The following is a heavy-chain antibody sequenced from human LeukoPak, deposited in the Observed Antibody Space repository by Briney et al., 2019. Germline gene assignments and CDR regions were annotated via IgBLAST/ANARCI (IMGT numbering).Heavy chain of an antibody. J-gene: IGHJ3*02. CDR3: ARDLRSGGSDAFDI. V-gene: IGHV1-69*13. CDR2: IIPIFGTA. CDR1: GGTFSSYA. D-gene: IGHD3-16*01. Sequence: ASVKVSCKASGGTFSSYAISWVRQAPGQGLEWMGRIIPIFGTANYAQKFQGRVTITADESTSTAYMELSSLRSEDTAVYYCARDLRSGGSDAFDIWGQGTMVTVSS.